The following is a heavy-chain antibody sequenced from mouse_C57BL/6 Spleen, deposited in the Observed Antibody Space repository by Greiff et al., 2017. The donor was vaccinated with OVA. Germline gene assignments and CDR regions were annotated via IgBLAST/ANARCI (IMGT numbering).Heavy chain of an antibody. CDR3: ARQDYYGSSWFAY. V-gene: IGHV5-17*01. CDR1: GFTFSDYG. D-gene: IGHD1-1*01. Sequence: EVKVVESGGGLVKPGGSLKLSCAASGFTFSDYGMHWVRQAPEKGLEWVAYISSGSSTIYYADTVKGRFTISRDNAKNTLFLQMTSLRSEDTAMYYCARQDYYGSSWFAYWGQGTLVTVSA. CDR2: ISSGSSTI. J-gene: IGHJ3*01.